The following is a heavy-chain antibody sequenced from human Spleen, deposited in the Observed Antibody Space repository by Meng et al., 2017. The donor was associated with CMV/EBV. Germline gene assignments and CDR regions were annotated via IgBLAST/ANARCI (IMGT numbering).Heavy chain of an antibody. Sequence: GSLRLSCTVSGGSVRSASYYWSWLRQTPGKGLEWIGYIYSSGSTNYNPSLKSRVTISGDTAKNQFSLTLRSVTAADTAVYYCARELAGLFDYWGRGLLVIVSS. D-gene: IGHD3-3*01. J-gene: IGHJ4*02. CDR1: GGSVRSASYY. V-gene: IGHV4-61*01. CDR3: ARELAGLFDY. CDR2: IYSSGST.